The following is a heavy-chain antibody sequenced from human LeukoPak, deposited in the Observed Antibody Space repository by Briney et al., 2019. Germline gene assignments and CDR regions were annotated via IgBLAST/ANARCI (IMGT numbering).Heavy chain of an antibody. D-gene: IGHD1-26*01. CDR1: GVSISPYY. CDR3: ARLGTYSDY. V-gene: IGHV4-4*09. CDR2: IHSSGST. J-gene: IGHJ4*02. Sequence: PSETLSLTCAVSGVSISPYYWAWIRQPPGKGLQWIGYIHSSGSTHYNPSLKSRVTTSLDTSKNQFSLKLSSVTAADTAVYYCARLGTYSDYWGQGTLVTVSS.